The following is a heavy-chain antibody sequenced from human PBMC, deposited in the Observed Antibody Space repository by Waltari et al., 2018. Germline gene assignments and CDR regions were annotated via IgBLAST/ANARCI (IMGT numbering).Heavy chain of an antibody. CDR3: TRDAGQAASFFDF. D-gene: IGHD6-25*01. CDR2: ISGSCSNR. CDR1: EFPFSEFS. V-gene: IGHV3-48*02. J-gene: IGHJ4*02. Sequence: WVGSEFPFSEFSMAWVRQAQGEGMECVSTISGSCSNRNYSDSVEVLFTVSRDNSINTFYMEITSLRDEDTAMYFCTRDAGQAASFFDFWGQGTLVTVSS.